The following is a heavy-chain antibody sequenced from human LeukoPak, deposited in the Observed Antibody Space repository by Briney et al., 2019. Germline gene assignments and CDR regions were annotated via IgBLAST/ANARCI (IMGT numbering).Heavy chain of an antibody. J-gene: IGHJ4*02. CDR3: ASTPTYYYGSGSPPIDY. V-gene: IGHV3-48*03. Sequence: GGSLRLSCAASGFTFSSYEMNWVRQAPGKGLEWVSYISSSGSTIYYADSVKGRFTISRDKAKNSLYLQMNSLRAEDTAVYYCASTPTYYYGSGSPPIDYWGQGTLVTVSS. CDR2: ISSSGSTI. CDR1: GFTFSSYE. D-gene: IGHD3-10*01.